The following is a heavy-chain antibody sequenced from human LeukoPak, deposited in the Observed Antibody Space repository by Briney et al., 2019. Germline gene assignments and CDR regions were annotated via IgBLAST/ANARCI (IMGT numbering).Heavy chain of an antibody. CDR3: AKVGYYDFWSGYPDDY. V-gene: IGHV3-30*18. CDR1: GFTFSSYG. J-gene: IGHJ4*02. D-gene: IGHD3-3*01. CDR2: ISYDGSNK. Sequence: SGGSLRLSCAASGFTFSSYGMHWVRQAPGKGLEWVAVISYDGSNKYYADSVKGRFTISRDNSKNTLYLQMNSLRAEDTAVYYCAKVGYYDFWSGYPDDYWGQGTLVTVSS.